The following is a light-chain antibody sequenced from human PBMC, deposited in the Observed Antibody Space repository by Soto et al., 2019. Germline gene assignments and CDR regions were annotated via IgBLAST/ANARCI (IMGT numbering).Light chain of an antibody. V-gene: IGLV1-40*01. Sequence: QAVVAQPPSVSGAPGQMVTISCTGTTSNIGAGYAVHWYQQLPGTAPKLLIYGNDNRPSGVPDRFSGSKSGSSASLAITGLQAEDEADYYCQSYDSGLSGGVFGYATKLTVL. CDR1: TSNIGAGYA. CDR2: GND. J-gene: IGLJ1*01. CDR3: QSYDSGLSGGV.